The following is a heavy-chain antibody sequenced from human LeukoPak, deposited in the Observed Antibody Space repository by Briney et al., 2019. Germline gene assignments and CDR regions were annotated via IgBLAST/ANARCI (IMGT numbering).Heavy chain of an antibody. V-gene: IGHV4-39*07. CDR1: GGSISSSSYY. CDR3: ARHAGQWLPLSAFDI. J-gene: IGHJ3*02. D-gene: IGHD6-19*01. CDR2: IYYSGST. Sequence: PSETLSLTCTVSGGSISSSSYYWGWIRQPPGKGLEWIGSIYYSGSTYYNPSLKSRVTISVDTSKNQFSLKLSSVTAADTAVYYCARHAGQWLPLSAFDIWGQGTMVTVSS.